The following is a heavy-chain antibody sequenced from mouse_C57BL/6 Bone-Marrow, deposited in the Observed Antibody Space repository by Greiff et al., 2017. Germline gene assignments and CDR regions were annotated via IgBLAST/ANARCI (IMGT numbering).Heavy chain of an antibody. Sequence: QVHVKQPGAELVKPGASVKLSCKASGYTFPSYWMHWVTQRPGRGLEWIGRIDPNSGGTKYNEQFQGTATLTVDKPSSTAYMQLSSLTSEDSAVYYCARYFATPYYYAMDYWGQGTSVTVSS. CDR1: GYTFPSYW. J-gene: IGHJ4*01. CDR3: ARYFATPYYYAMDY. V-gene: IGHV1-72*01. CDR2: IDPNSGGT.